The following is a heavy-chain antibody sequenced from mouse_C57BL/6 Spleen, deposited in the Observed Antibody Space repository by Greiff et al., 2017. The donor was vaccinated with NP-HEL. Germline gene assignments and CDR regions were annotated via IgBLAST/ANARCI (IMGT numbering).Heavy chain of an antibody. CDR2: INPSTGGT. Sequence: EVQLQQSGPELVKPGASVKISCKASGYSFTGYYMNWVKQSPEKSLEWIGEINPSTGGTTYNQKFKAKATLTVDKSSSTAYMQLKSLTSADSAVYYCARKAYDYDDAWYFDVWGTVPTVTVSS. CDR3: ARKAYDYDDAWYFDV. D-gene: IGHD2-4*01. J-gene: IGHJ1*03. CDR1: GYSFTGYY. V-gene: IGHV1-42*01.